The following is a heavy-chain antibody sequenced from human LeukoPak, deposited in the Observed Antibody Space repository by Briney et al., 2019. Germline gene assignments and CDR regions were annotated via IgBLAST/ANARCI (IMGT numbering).Heavy chain of an antibody. CDR3: AKGTYGSGSYYNS. J-gene: IGHJ4*02. Sequence: GGSLRLSCAASGFTFSSYAMSWVRQAPGKGLEWVSAIGGSGGSTYYADSVKGRFTISRDNSKNTLYLQMNSLRAEDTAVYYCAKGTYGSGSYYNSWGQGTLVTVSS. CDR2: IGGSGGST. CDR1: GFTFSSYA. V-gene: IGHV3-23*01. D-gene: IGHD3-10*01.